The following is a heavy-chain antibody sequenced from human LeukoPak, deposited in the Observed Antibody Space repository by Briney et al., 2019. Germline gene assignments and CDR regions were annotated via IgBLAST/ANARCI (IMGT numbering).Heavy chain of an antibody. CDR2: ISGSGGST. D-gene: IGHD6-19*01. V-gene: IGHV3-23*01. Sequence: GGSLRLSCAVSGFTFSSYAMSWVRQAPGKGLEWVSAISGSGGSTYYADSVKGRFTISRDNSKNTPYLQMNSLRAEDTAVYYCASDQGAGTYYYYGMDVWGQGTTVTVSS. CDR3: ASDQGAGTYYYYGMDV. J-gene: IGHJ6*02. CDR1: GFTFSSYA.